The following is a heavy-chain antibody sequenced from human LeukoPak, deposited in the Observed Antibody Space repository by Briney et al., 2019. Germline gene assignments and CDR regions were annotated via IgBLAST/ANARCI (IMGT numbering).Heavy chain of an antibody. CDR2: MNQGGSEK. J-gene: IGHJ4*02. D-gene: IGHD6-6*01. CDR3: ARDSHYSSSH. Sequence: GGSLSLSCAASGFTFSTYWMSWVRQAPGKGLEWVANMNQGGSEKYYVDSVKGRFTISRDNAKNSLYLQMNSLRAEDTAVYYCARDSHYSSSHWGQGTLVTVSS. CDR1: GFTFSTYW. V-gene: IGHV3-7*03.